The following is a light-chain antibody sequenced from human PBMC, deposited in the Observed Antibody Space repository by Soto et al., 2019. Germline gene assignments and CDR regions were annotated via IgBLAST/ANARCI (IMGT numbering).Light chain of an antibody. CDR3: QHRADCAWT. CDR2: KTS. V-gene: IGKV1-5*03. CDR1: QSLTMW. J-gene: IGKJ1*01. Sequence: DIHMTQSPSTLSASVGDRATITCRASQSLTMWLAWYQQKPGKAPNLLIYKTSSLESEVPSRSSGMGSGTELPPTVSSLQPDDFTTYYSQHRADCAWTSGQGPK.